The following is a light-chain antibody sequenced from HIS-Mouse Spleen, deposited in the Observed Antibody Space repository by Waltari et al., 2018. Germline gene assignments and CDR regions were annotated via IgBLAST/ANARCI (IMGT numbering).Light chain of an antibody. J-gene: IGLJ2*01. CDR3: CSYAGSSTLV. V-gene: IGLV2-23*01. Sequence: QSALTQPASVSGSPGQSITISCTGTSSDGGSYNLVSWYQQHPGKAPKLMFYEGRKRPSGVSIRFSGYKSGTTASLTISGLQAEDEADYYCCSYAGSSTLVFGGGTKLTVL. CDR1: SSDGGSYNL. CDR2: EGR.